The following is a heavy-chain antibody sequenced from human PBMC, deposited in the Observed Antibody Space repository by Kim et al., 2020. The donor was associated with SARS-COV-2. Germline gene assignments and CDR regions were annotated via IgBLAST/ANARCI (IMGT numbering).Heavy chain of an antibody. V-gene: IGHV4-34*01. J-gene: IGHJ5*02. CDR2: INHSGST. CDR3: ARVKKHCSSTSCYTGEGWFDP. D-gene: IGHD2-2*02. Sequence: SETLSLTCAVYGGSFSGYYWSWIRQPPGKGLEWIGEINHSGSTNYNPSLKSRVTISVDTSKNQFSLKLSSVTAADTAVYYCARVKKHCSSTSCYTGEGWFDPWGQGTLVTVSS. CDR1: GGSFSGYY.